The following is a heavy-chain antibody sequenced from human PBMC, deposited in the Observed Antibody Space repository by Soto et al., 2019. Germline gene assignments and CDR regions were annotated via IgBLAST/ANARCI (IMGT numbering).Heavy chain of an antibody. CDR3: AASRVGCGGFNYYGMDV. D-gene: IGHD2-21*01. V-gene: IGHV4-31*03. Sequence: QVQLQESGPGLVKPSQTLSLTCTVSGCSISSGGYYWNWIRQHPGKGLEWIGYIYYRGSTYYNPSLKSRVTISVDTSKNQFSLKLSSGTAADTAVYYCAASRVGCGGFNYYGMDVWGQGTTVTVSS. J-gene: IGHJ6*02. CDR1: GCSISSGGYY. CDR2: IYYRGST.